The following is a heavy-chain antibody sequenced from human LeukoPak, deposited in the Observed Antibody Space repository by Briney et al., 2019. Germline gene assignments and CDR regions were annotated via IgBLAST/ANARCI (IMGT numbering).Heavy chain of an antibody. V-gene: IGHV3-9*01. J-gene: IGHJ4*02. CDR1: GFTFDDYA. Sequence: GGSLRLSCAASGFTFDDYAMHRVRQAPGKGLEWVSDISWNSGSIVYADSVKGRFTISRDNAKNSLYLQMNSLRAEDTALYYCATGVEGGWFDFAYWGQGTLVTVSS. CDR3: ATGVEGGWFDFAY. CDR2: ISWNSGSI. D-gene: IGHD3-10*01.